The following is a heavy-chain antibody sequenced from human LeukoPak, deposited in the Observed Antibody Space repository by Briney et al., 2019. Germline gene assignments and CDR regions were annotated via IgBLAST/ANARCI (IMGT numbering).Heavy chain of an antibody. Sequence: SQTLSLTCTVSGGSISSGGYYWSRIRQHPGKGLEWIGYIYYSGSTYYNPSLKSRVTISVDTSKNQFSLKLSSVTAADTAVYYCAPGGGQQLADYWGQGTLVTVSS. V-gene: IGHV4-31*03. D-gene: IGHD6-13*01. CDR3: APGGGQQLADY. CDR1: GGSISSGGYY. CDR2: IYYSGST. J-gene: IGHJ4*02.